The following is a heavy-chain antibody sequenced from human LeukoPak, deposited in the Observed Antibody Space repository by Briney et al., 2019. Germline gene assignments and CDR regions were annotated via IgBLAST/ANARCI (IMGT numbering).Heavy chain of an antibody. V-gene: IGHV4-61*02. D-gene: IGHD3-22*01. Sequence: PSETLSLTCTVSGGSISSGSYYWSWIRQPAGKGLEWIGRIYTSGSTNYNPSLKSRVTISVDTSKNQFSLKLSSVTAADTAVYYCARDSAYYDSSGRMFDYWGQGTLVTVSS. CDR3: ARDSAYYDSSGRMFDY. J-gene: IGHJ4*02. CDR1: GGSISSGSYY. CDR2: IYTSGST.